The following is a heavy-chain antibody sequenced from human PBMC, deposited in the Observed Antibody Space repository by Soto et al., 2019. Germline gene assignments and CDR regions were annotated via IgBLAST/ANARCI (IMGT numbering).Heavy chain of an antibody. CDR2: ISGSGGST. V-gene: IGHV3-23*01. CDR3: SKAQGSGYDCKFDY. D-gene: IGHD5-12*01. J-gene: IGHJ4*02. CDR1: GFTFSRYA. Sequence: EVHLLESGGGFVQPGGSLRLSCAASGFTFSRYAMSWVRQAPGKGLEWVSAISGSGGSTYYADSVKGRFTISRDNSKKQQYLQMNSLRAEDTTVYYCSKAQGSGYDCKFDYWGQGTLVTVSS.